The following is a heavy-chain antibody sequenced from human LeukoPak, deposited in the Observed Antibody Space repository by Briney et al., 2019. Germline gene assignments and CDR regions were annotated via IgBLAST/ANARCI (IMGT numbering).Heavy chain of an antibody. J-gene: IGHJ5*02. CDR1: GFTFTAYH. V-gene: IGHV3-30*02. Sequence: GGSLRLSCAASGFTFTAYHMHWVRQTPDKALEWVALISSDGNSHFFADSVKGRFTISRDNSKNTLYLQMNSLRAEDTAVYYCAKDPHGDYVPWGQGTLVTVSS. CDR3: AKDPHGDYVP. D-gene: IGHD4-17*01. CDR2: ISSDGNSH.